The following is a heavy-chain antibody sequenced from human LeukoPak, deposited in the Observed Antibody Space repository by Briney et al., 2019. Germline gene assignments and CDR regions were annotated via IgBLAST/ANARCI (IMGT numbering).Heavy chain of an antibody. J-gene: IGHJ3*02. Sequence: GASVKVSCKASGGTFSSYAISWVRQAPGQGLEWMGRIIPILGIANYAQKFQGRVTITAGKSTSTAYMELSSLRSEDTAVYYCARDLEGYYGSGSFPDAFDIWGQGTMVTVSS. V-gene: IGHV1-69*04. CDR2: IIPILGIA. CDR1: GGTFSSYA. D-gene: IGHD3-10*01. CDR3: ARDLEGYYGSGSFPDAFDI.